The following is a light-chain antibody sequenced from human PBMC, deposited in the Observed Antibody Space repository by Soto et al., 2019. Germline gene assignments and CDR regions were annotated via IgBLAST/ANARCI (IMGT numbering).Light chain of an antibody. CDR1: TSNIGAGYD. V-gene: IGLV1-40*01. CDR2: ANT. CDR3: QSYDSGLSGSI. Sequence: HSVLTQPPSVSGAPGQRVTISCSGTTSNIGAGYDVHWYQLLPGTAPKLLIYANTDRPSGVPDRFSGSKSGTSASLAITGLQAEDEADYYCQSYDSGLSGSIFGGGTKLTVL. J-gene: IGLJ2*01.